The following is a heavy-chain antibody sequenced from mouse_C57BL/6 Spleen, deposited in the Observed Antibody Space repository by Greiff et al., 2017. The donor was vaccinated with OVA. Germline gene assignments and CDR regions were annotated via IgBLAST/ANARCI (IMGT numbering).Heavy chain of an antibody. D-gene: IGHD1-1*02. CDR3: AGKGLSHWYFDV. CDR1: GYTFTSYW. CDR2: IYPGSGST. J-gene: IGHJ1*03. V-gene: IGHV1-55*01. Sequence: QVQLQQPGAELVKPGASVKMSCKASGYTFTSYWITWVKQRPGQGLEWIGDIYPGSGSTNYNEKFKSKATLTVDTSSSTAYMQRSSLTSEDSAVYYCAGKGLSHWYFDVWGTGTTVTVSS.